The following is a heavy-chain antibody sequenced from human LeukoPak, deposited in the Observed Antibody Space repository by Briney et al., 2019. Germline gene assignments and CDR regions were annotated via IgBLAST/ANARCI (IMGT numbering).Heavy chain of an antibody. CDR3: AKAVVGATPRGAFDI. J-gene: IGHJ3*02. D-gene: IGHD1-26*01. Sequence: PGGSLRLSCAASGFTFYDSAMHWVRHAPGKGLEWVSGISWNSDNTGYVDSVKGRFIISRDNAENSLYLQMNSLRSEDTAFYFCAKAVVGATPRGAFDIWGQGTRVTVSS. V-gene: IGHV3-9*01. CDR2: ISWNSDNT. CDR1: GFTFYDSA.